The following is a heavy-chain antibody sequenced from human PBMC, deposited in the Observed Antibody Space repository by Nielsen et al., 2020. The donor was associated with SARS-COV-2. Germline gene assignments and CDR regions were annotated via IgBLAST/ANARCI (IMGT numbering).Heavy chain of an antibody. J-gene: IGHJ4*02. CDR1: GFTVSSNY. V-gene: IGHV3-53*01. D-gene: IGHD5-18*01. CDR3: ARAENSYGYNYFDY. CDR2: IYSGGST. Sequence: GESLKISCAASGFTVSSNYMSWVRQAPGKGLEWVSVIYSGGSTYYADSVKGRFTISRDNSKNTLYLQMNSLRAKDTAVYYCARAENSYGYNYFDYWGQGTLVTVSS.